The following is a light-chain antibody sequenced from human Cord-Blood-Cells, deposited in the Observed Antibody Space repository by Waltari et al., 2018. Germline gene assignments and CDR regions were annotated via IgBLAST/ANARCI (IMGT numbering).Light chain of an antibody. J-gene: IGLJ3*02. V-gene: IGLV2-14*01. CDR2: DVS. CDR1: SSDVGGYNY. Sequence: QSALTQPASVSGSPGQSITISCTGTSSDVGGYNYVSWYQQHPGKAPKLIIYDVSKRPSGVSTHFYGSKSGNTASLTISGLQAEDEADYYCSSYTSSSTWVFGGGTKLTVL. CDR3: SSYTSSSTWV.